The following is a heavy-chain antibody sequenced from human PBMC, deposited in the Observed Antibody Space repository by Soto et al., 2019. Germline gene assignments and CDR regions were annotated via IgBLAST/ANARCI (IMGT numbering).Heavy chain of an antibody. CDR3: ARQGFGPLHGLVDV. J-gene: IGHJ6*02. V-gene: IGHV4-59*08. D-gene: IGHD3-10*01. CDR2: VHHSWGS. CDR1: GGSISSYY. Sequence: PSETLSLTCTVSGGSISSYYWSWFRQSPGKRMEWIGYVHHSWGSSYNPSLQSRVAISLDTSKSQFSLKVTSVTATDTVIYYCARQGFGPLHGLVDVWGQGTTVTVSS.